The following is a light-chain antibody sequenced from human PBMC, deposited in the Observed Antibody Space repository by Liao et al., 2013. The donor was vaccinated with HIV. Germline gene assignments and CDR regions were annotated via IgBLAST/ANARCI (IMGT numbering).Light chain of an antibody. V-gene: IGLV3-1*01. J-gene: IGLJ1*01. CDR3: QVWDSSSDHYV. CDR2: QDN. Sequence: SYELTQPPSVSVSPGQTASITCSGDKLGDKYACWYQQKPGQSPVLVIYQDNKRPSGIPERFSGSNSGNTATLTISRVEAGDEADYYCQVWDSSSDHYVFGPGTKVSVL. CDR1: KLGDKY.